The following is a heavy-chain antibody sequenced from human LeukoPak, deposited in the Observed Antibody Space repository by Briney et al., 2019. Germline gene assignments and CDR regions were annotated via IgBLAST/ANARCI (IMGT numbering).Heavy chain of an antibody. CDR3: ARVYSSSWYYFDY. CDR1: GGSISSGGYF. V-gene: IGHV4-31*03. D-gene: IGHD6-13*01. Sequence: SETLSLTCIVSGGSISSGGYFWSWIRQYPGKGLEWIGYVSYRGSTSYNPALKSRVTISADTSKNQFSLKLSSVTAADTAVYYCARVYSSSWYYFDYWGQGTLVTVSS. CDR2: VSYRGST. J-gene: IGHJ4*02.